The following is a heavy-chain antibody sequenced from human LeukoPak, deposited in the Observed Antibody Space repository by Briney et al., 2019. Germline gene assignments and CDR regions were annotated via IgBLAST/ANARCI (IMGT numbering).Heavy chain of an antibody. CDR1: GGSFSDYY. D-gene: IGHD2-2*02. J-gene: IGHJ6*02. CDR3: ARGHCSSTSCHTYYGMDV. V-gene: IGHV4-34*01. CDR2: INHSGST. Sequence: SETLSLTCAVYGGSFSDYYWSWIRQPPGKGLEWIGEINHSGSTNYNPSLKSRVTISVDTSKNQFSLKLTSVTAADTAVYYCARGHCSSTSCHTYYGMDVWGQGTTVTVSS.